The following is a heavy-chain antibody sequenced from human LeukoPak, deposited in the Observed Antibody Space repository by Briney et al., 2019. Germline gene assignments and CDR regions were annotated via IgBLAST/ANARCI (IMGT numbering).Heavy chain of an antibody. CDR2: ISGSSRYT. Sequence: PGGSLRLSCAASGFTFSTYSIKSVRHAPGKGLEWVSSISGSSRYTYYPASVKGRFTISRDNAKNSLYLQMNSLRAENTAVYYCARDVPTYYYDSSGYSPDAFDIWGQGTMVTVSS. V-gene: IGHV3-21*01. CDR3: ARDVPTYYYDSSGYSPDAFDI. J-gene: IGHJ3*02. CDR1: GFTFSTYS. D-gene: IGHD3-22*01.